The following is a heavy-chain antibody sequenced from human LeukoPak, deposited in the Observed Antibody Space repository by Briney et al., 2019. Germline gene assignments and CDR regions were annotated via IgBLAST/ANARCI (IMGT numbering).Heavy chain of an antibody. D-gene: IGHD5-12*01. Sequence: ASVKVSCKASGYTFTDYYMHWVRQAPGQGLEWMGRINPNGGGTNYAQKFQGRVTMTRDTSISTAYMELSRLRSDDTAVYYCARDVDIVATDFDYWGQGTLVTVSS. J-gene: IGHJ4*02. CDR3: ARDVDIVATDFDY. CDR2: INPNGGGT. CDR1: GYTFTDYY. V-gene: IGHV1-2*06.